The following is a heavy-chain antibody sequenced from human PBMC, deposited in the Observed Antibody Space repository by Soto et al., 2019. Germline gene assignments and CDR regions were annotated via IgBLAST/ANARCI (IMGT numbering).Heavy chain of an antibody. CDR3: ARPPIAARNHEYYFDY. CDR2: ISYDGSNK. V-gene: IGHV3-30-3*01. Sequence: QVQLVESGGGVVQPGRSLRLSCAASGFTFSSYAMHWVRQAPGKGLEWVAVISYDGSNKYYADSVKGRFTISRDNSKNTLDLQMNSLRAEDTAVYYCARPPIAARNHEYYFDYWGQGTLVTVSS. D-gene: IGHD6-6*01. CDR1: GFTFSSYA. J-gene: IGHJ4*02.